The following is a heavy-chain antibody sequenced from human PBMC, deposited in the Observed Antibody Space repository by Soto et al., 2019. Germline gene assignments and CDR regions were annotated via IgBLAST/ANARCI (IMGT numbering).Heavy chain of an antibody. CDR2: FTPISVTP. J-gene: IGHJ4*02. V-gene: IGHV1-69*01. D-gene: IGHD2-21*01. Sequence: VQLVQSGTEVKQPGSSVRVSCRASGGNFNSYAFSWVRQAPGQGLEWMGGFTPISVTPKYAQKFKDRVRIFADESCATSFDGLSSLSSDDTAMYFFARHYCDSLDCGLDDWGQGTRVNVSS. CDR1: GGNFNSYA. CDR3: ARHYCDSLDCGLDD.